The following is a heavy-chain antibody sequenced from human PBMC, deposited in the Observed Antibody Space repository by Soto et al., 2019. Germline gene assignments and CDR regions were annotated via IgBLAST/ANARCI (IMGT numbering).Heavy chain of an antibody. CDR2: IHASWKT. V-gene: IGHV4-4*07. J-gene: IGHJ5*02. CDR1: GCSLNKFY. D-gene: IGHD6-13*01. CDR3: ASSSHKERWFAP. Sequence: SETLSLTCSFSGCSLNKFYLNWIRQTAGNRLERVGRIHASWKTNYNPSLKTRATLSVYTSKNPFSLTVRSVPEADPAVYYCASSSHKERWFAPWGQGPLVTVS.